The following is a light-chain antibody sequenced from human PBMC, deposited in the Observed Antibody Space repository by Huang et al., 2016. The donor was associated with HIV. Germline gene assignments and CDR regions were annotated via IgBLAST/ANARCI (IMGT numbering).Light chain of an antibody. CDR2: AAS. CDR3: QQLNSYPLT. Sequence: IQLTQSPSSLSASVGDRVTITCRGSQGISSSLAWYQQKPGGAPKLLIYAASTLQSGVPSRVSGSEAGTDFTLTISSLQPEDFATYYCQQLNSYPLTFGQGTKVEVK. CDR1: QGISSS. J-gene: IGKJ1*01. V-gene: IGKV1-9*01.